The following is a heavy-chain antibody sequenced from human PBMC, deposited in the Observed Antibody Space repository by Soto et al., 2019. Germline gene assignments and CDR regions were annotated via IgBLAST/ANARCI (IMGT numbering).Heavy chain of an antibody. J-gene: IGHJ6*02. D-gene: IGHD2-21*02. CDR3: GRDLWGYCGTDCYPLDV. CDR1: GGSISRYY. V-gene: IGHV4-59*01. Sequence: QVQMQESGPGLVKPSETLSLTCTVSGGSISRYYWSWIRQPPGKGLEWIGYMYNTGSTVYNPSFKSRVTISVDTSKNQFSLKLNSVTAADTAVYYCGRDLWGYCGTDCYPLDVWGQGTTVTASS. CDR2: MYNTGST.